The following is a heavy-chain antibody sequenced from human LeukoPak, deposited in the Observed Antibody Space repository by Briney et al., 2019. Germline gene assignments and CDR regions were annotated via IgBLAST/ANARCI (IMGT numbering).Heavy chain of an antibody. CDR3: ARWAYHHDRPFDD. CDR2: IYYSGST. CDR1: GDSVSSGGYY. V-gene: IGHV4-61*08. Sequence: SETLSLTCTVSGDSVSSGGYYWSWIRQPPGKGLEWVGYIYYSGSTNYNPSLKSRVTTSVDTSKNQFSLRLSSVTAADTAVYYCARWAYHHDRPFDDWGQGTLVTVSS. J-gene: IGHJ4*02.